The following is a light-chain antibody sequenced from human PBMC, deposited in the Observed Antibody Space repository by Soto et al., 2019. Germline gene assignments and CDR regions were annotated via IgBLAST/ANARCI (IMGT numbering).Light chain of an antibody. CDR3: SSYSISTAYL. V-gene: IGLV2-14*01. CDR2: EVN. CDR1: SSDVGGYDY. Sequence: QSALTQPASVSGSPGQSLTRSCTGTSSDVGGYDYVSWYQLHPGKAPKLMVFEVNNRPSGVSYRFSGSKSGNTASLTISGLQAEDEADYFCSSYSISTAYLFGTGTKVTVL. J-gene: IGLJ1*01.